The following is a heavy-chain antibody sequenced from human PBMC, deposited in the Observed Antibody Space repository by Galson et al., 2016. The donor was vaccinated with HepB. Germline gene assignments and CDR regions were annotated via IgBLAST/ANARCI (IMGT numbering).Heavy chain of an antibody. CDR3: ARQGWVLYTTFGHYNYYMDV. CDR1: GFSFSDFN. D-gene: IGHD3-3*01. V-gene: IGHV3-69-1*01. J-gene: IGHJ6*03. Sequence: SLRLSCAASGFSFSDFNMNWVRQVPGKGLEWVSSISRDGDMSYSDSLKGRFIVSGDDADNSLYLHISRLRAEDTAVYYCARQGWVLYTTFGHYNYYMDVWGNGTTVTVSS. CDR2: ISRDGDM.